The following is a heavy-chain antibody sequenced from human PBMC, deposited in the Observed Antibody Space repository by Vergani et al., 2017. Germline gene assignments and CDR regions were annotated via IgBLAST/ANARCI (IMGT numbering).Heavy chain of an antibody. V-gene: IGHV3-23*01. Sequence: EVQLLESGGTLVQPGGSLRLSCAASGFTFSSYAMSWVRQAPGRGLDWVSTISNSGGSTYYADSVKGRFTISRDNSKNTLYLQMNSLRAEDTAVYYCAKTASCSSTSCPWGQGTLVTVSS. D-gene: IGHD2-2*01. CDR3: AKTASCSSTSCP. CDR2: ISNSGGST. CDR1: GFTFSSYA. J-gene: IGHJ5*02.